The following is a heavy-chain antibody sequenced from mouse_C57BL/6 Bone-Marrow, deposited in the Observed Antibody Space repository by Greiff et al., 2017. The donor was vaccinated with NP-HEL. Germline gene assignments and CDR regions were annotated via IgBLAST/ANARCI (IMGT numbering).Heavy chain of an antibody. Sequence: EVQLQQSGPELVKPGDSVKISCKASGYSFTGYFMNWVMQSHGKSLEWIGRINPYNGDTYYNQKFKGKATLTVDKSSSTAHIELRRLTSEYSAVYYCARRLCKDYLDYWGQGTSLTVSS. CDR2: INPYNGDT. CDR1: GYSFTGYF. V-gene: IGHV1-20*01. J-gene: IGHJ2*02. CDR3: ARRLCKDYLDY.